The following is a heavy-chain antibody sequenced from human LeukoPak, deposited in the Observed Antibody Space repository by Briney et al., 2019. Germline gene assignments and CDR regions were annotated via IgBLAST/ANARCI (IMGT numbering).Heavy chain of an antibody. V-gene: IGHV3-7*01. CDR3: VRDGHDCGAVS. CDR2: IKQDESAK. CDR1: GFTFTRYW. D-gene: IGHD4-17*01. Sequence: PAGSLSLSCAPSGFTFTRYWTSCVRHAPRNGLGWVANIKQDESAKYYVASVKGRFTISRDNAKNTLFLQMSSLRAEDTGVYYCVRDGHDCGAVSWGQGTLVTVSS. J-gene: IGHJ4*02.